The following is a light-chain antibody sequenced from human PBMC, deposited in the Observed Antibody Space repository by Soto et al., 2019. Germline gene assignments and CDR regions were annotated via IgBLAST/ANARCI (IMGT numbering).Light chain of an antibody. CDR3: QQYETSPRT. V-gene: IGKV3-20*01. CDR1: QSVSSSH. Sequence: EIVLTQSPATLSLSPGERATLSCRASQSVSSSHLAWYQQKPGQAPRLLMYGASSRATGIPDRFSGSGSGTDFTLTISRLEPEDFAVYYCQQYETSPRTFGQGTKVDIK. CDR2: GAS. J-gene: IGKJ1*01.